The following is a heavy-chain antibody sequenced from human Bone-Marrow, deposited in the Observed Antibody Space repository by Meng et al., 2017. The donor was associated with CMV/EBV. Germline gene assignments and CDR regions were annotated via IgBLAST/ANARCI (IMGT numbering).Heavy chain of an antibody. V-gene: IGHV1-8*01. D-gene: IGHD6-19*01. CDR2: MNPNSGNA. Sequence: ASVKVSCKASGNTFTSYDINWVRQATGQGLEWMGWMNPNSGNAGYAQKFQGRVTMTWNTSISTAYMELSSLRSGDTAVYYCARDLLQWLDPAYYYYGLDVWGQGTTVTVSS. CDR3: ARDLLQWLDPAYYYYGLDV. CDR1: GNTFTSYD. J-gene: IGHJ6*01.